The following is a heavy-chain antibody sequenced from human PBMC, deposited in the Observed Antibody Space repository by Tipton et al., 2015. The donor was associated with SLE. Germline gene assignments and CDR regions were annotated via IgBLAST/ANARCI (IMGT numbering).Heavy chain of an antibody. D-gene: IGHD1-26*01. CDR3: AMGQWEPALAF. V-gene: IGHV4-39*07. CDR2: INHSGTT. Sequence: GLVKPSETLSLTCNVSGGSISSRSYFWGWIRQPPGKGLEWVGEINHSGTTNYNPSLKSRVTISVDTSKSQFSLKLSSVTAADTAVYYCAMGQWEPALAFWGQGTAVTVSS. CDR1: GGSISSRSYF. J-gene: IGHJ6*02.